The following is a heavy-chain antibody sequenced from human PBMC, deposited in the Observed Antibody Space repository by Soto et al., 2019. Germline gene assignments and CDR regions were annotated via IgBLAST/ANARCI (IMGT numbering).Heavy chain of an antibody. D-gene: IGHD3-10*01. Sequence: GESLKISCKGSGYSFTSYWIGWVRQMPGKGLEWMGIIYPGDSDTRYSPSFQGQVTISADKSISTAYLQWSSLKASDTAMYFCASPTSITMVREYGMDVWGQGTTVTV. V-gene: IGHV5-51*01. CDR3: ASPTSITMVREYGMDV. CDR2: IYPGDSDT. J-gene: IGHJ6*02. CDR1: GYSFTSYW.